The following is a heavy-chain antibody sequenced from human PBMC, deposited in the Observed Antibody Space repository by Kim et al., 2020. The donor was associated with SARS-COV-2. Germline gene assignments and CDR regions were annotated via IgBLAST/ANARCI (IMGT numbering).Heavy chain of an antibody. CDR2: INSDGSST. CDR3: ARPRRNYYDSSGPYYYYYYGMDV. Sequence: GGSLRLSCAASGFTFSSYWMHWVRQAPGKGLVWVSRINSDGSSTSYADSVKGRFTISRDNAKNTLYLQMNSLRAEDTAVYYCARPRRNYYDSSGPYYYYYYGMDVWGQGTTVTVSS. V-gene: IGHV3-74*01. CDR1: GFTFSSYW. J-gene: IGHJ6*02. D-gene: IGHD3-22*01.